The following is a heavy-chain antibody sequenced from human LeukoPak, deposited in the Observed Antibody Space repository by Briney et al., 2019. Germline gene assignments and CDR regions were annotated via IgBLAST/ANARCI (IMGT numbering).Heavy chain of an antibody. J-gene: IGHJ4*02. CDR1: GGSFSGYY. D-gene: IGHD2/OR15-2a*01. V-gene: IGHV4-39*01. CDR3: ARHSRVFDY. Sequence: SETLSLTCAVYGGSFSGYYWSSIRQPPGKGLEWIGSIYYSGSTYYNPSLKSRVTISVDTSKNQFSLKLRSVTAADTAVYYCARHSRVFDYWGEGTLVTVSS. CDR2: IYYSGST.